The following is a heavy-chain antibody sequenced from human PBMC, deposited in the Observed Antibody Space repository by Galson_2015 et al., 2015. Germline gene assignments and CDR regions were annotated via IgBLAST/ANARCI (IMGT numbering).Heavy chain of an antibody. D-gene: IGHD3-3*01. J-gene: IGHJ6*03. CDR3: ARARDSIFGVVTNYYMDV. Sequence: SVKVSCKASGGSFSSYVINWVRKAPGQGLEWMGGIVPMLGTANYAEKFQGRVTFTADESANTAYMELSSLRPEDTALYYCARARDSIFGVVTNYYMDVWGKGTTVTVSS. CDR2: IVPMLGTA. V-gene: IGHV1-69*13. CDR1: GGSFSSYV.